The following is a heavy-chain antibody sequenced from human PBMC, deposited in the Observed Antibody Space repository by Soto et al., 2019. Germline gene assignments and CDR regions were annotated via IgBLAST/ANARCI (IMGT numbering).Heavy chain of an antibody. Sequence: SETLSLTCTVSGGSISSYYWSWIRQPPGKGLEWIGYIYYSGSTNYNPSLKSRVTISVDTPKNRFSLKLSSVTAADTAVYYCARLDAVAGTSNYYYGMDVWGQGTTVTVSS. CDR1: GGSISSYY. CDR3: ARLDAVAGTSNYYYGMDV. CDR2: IYYSGST. J-gene: IGHJ6*02. D-gene: IGHD6-19*01. V-gene: IGHV4-59*08.